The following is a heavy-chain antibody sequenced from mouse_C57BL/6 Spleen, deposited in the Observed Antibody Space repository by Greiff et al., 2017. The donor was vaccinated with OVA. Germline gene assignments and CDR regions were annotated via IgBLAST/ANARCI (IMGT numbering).Heavy chain of an antibody. D-gene: IGHD1-1*01. J-gene: IGHJ2*01. CDR3: ARGGTITTVADFYFDY. CDR1: GYAFSSYW. Sequence: VQLQQSGAELVKPGASVKISCKASGYAFSSYWMNWVKQRPGKGLEWIGQIYPGDGDTNYNGKFKGKATLTADKSSSTAYMQLSSLTSEDSAVYFCARGGTITTVADFYFDYWGQGTTLTVSS. V-gene: IGHV1-80*01. CDR2: IYPGDGDT.